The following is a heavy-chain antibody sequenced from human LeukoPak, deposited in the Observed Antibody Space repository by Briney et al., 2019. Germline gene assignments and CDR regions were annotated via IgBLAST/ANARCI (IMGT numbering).Heavy chain of an antibody. CDR2: IIPIFGTA. V-gene: IGHV1-69*06. J-gene: IGHJ6*03. CDR3: ARDLAAAGTGYYYYMDV. Sequence: SVKVSCKASGGTFSSYAISWVRQAPGQGVEWMGGIIPIFGTANYAQKFQGRVTITADKSTSTAYMELSSLRSEDTAVYYCARDLAAAGTGYYYYMDVWGKGTTVTVSS. CDR1: GGTFSSYA. D-gene: IGHD6-13*01.